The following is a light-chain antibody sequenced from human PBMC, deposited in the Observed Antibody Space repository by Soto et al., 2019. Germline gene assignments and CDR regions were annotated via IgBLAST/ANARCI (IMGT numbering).Light chain of an antibody. J-gene: IGKJ4*01. CDR1: LPISNY. CDR3: QKYNSAPLT. CDR2: AAS. V-gene: IGKV1-27*01. Sequence: MSHCRSSLSASVGERVTITCRASLPISNYLAWYQQKPGKIPNLLIYAASTLQAGVPSRFSGSGSGTDFTLTISSLQPEDVTAYYCQKYNSAPLTFGGVTKADIK.